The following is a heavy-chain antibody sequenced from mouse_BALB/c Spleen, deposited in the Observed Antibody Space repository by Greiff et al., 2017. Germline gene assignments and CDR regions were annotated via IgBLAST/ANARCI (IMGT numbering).Heavy chain of an antibody. CDR1: GFSLTTYG. Sequence: VHLVESGPGLLAPSQSLSITSPVPGFSLTTYGVHWVRQPPGKGLEWLGVIWAGGSTNYNSALMSRLSISKDNSKSQVFLKMNSLQTDDTAMYYCARDYYGSSSYYFDYWGQGTTLTVSS. CDR3: ARDYYGSSSYYFDY. D-gene: IGHD1-1*01. J-gene: IGHJ2*01. CDR2: IWAGGST. V-gene: IGHV2-9*02.